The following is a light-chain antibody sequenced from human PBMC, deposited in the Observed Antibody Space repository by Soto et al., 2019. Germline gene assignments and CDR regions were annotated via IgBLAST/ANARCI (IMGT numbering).Light chain of an antibody. CDR3: QQYASSPIT. V-gene: IGKV3-20*01. Sequence: EIVLTQSPGTLSLSPGERAALSCRASQSVGANYLAWYQQKPGQAPRLLIYGASSRASGIPDRFSGSGSGTDFTLTITILEPADFAVYYCQQYASSPITFGQGTRLEIK. J-gene: IGKJ5*01. CDR1: QSVGANY. CDR2: GAS.